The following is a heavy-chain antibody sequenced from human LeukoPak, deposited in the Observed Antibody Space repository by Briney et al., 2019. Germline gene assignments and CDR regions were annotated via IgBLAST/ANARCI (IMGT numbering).Heavy chain of an antibody. Sequence: PGGSLRLSCAASGFTFSSYAMSWVRQAPGKGLEWVSAISCSGGSTYYADSVKGRFTISRDNSKNTLYLQMHSLRADDTAVYYCAKDYIPRIAAAGQYDYWGQGTLVTVSS. CDR2: ISCSGGST. D-gene: IGHD6-13*01. J-gene: IGHJ4*02. V-gene: IGHV3-23*01. CDR3: AKDYIPRIAAAGQYDY. CDR1: GFTFSSYA.